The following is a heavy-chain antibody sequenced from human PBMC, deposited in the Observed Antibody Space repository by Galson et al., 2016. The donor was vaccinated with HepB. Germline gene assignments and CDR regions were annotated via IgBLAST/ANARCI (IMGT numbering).Heavy chain of an antibody. D-gene: IGHD6-13*01. CDR1: GFTVDTYH. V-gene: IGHV3-53*01. CDR3: GTSSRAWAADAFGI. CDR2: IFSGGGT. J-gene: IGHJ3*02. Sequence: SLRLSCAASGFTVDTYHMGWVRQAPGKGLEWVSVIFSGGGTSDADSVRGRFSISRDHSKNTLYLQMNSLRVEDTALYYCGTSSRAWAADAFGIWGQGTMVTVSS.